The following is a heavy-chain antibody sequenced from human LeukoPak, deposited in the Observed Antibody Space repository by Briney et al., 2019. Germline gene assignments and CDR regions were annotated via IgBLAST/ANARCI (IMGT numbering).Heavy chain of an antibody. V-gene: IGHV4-59*01. J-gene: IGHJ5*02. CDR3: ARVVTMVRGAHNWFDP. D-gene: IGHD3-10*01. CDR1: GGSISSYY. Sequence: SETLSLTCTVSGGSISSYYWSWIRQPPGKGLEWIRYIYYSGSTNYNPSLKSRVTISVDTSKNQFSLKLSSVTAADTAVYYCARVVTMVRGAHNWFDPWGQGTLVTVSS. CDR2: IYYSGST.